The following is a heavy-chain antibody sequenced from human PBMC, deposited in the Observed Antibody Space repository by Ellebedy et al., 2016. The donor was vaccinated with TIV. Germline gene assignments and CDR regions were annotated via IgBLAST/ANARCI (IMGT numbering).Heavy chain of an antibody. D-gene: IGHD2-2*01. CDR1: GFTVSYTY. CDR3: ARDARFIDQQHNWFDP. J-gene: IGHJ5*02. CDR2: ISNSGSTI. V-gene: IGHV3-11*01. Sequence: GESLKISCAASGFTVSYTYMIWIRQAPGKGLEWVSYISNSGSTIYYADSVKGRFTISRDNAKNSLSLLMNSLIAEDTAVYYCARDARFIDQQHNWFDPWGQGTLVTVSS.